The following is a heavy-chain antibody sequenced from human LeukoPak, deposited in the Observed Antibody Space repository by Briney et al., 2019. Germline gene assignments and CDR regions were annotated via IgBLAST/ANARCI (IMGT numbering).Heavy chain of an antibody. CDR1: GFTFNNYA. CDR2: ISYDGSNK. J-gene: IGHJ3*02. V-gene: IGHV3-30*18. Sequence: GGSLRLSCACSGFTFNNYAMHWVRQAPGKGLEWVAVISYDGSNKDYADSVKGRFTISRDNTKNTLFLQMNSPRAEDTAVYYCAKEVRGDAFDIWGQGTMVTVSS. CDR3: AKEVRGDAFDI. D-gene: IGHD3-16*01.